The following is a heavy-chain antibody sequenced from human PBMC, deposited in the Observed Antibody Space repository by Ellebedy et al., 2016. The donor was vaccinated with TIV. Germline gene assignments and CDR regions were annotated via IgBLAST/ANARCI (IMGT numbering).Heavy chain of an antibody. CDR3: ARDAGKRGQPDAFDI. D-gene: IGHD5-24*01. CDR2: IYYSGNT. Sequence: MPSDTLSLTCTVSGGSISSGGYYWSWIRQHPGKGLEWIGYIYYSGNTYYSPSLKSRVTISVDTSKNQFSLKLSSVTAADTAVYYCARDAGKRGQPDAFDIWGQGTMVTVSS. V-gene: IGHV4-31*03. J-gene: IGHJ3*02. CDR1: GGSISSGGYY.